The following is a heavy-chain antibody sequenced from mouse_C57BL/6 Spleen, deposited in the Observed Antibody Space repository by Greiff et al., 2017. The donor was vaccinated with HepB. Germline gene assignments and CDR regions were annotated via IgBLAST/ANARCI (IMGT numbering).Heavy chain of an antibody. V-gene: IGHV6-3*01. CDR2: IRLKSDNYAT. Sequence: EVKLMESGGGLVQPGGSMKLSCVASGFTFSNYWMNWVRQSPEKGLEWVAQIRLKSDNYATHYAESVKGRFTISREDSKSSVYLQMNNLRAEDTGIYYGTEATVVATSPYWYFDVWGTGTTVTVSS. J-gene: IGHJ1*03. CDR3: TEATVVATSPYWYFDV. CDR1: GFTFSNYW. D-gene: IGHD1-1*01.